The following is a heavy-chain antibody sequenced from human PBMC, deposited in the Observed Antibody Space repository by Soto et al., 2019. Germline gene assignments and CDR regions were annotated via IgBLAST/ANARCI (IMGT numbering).Heavy chain of an antibody. CDR3: AKGPPSLTTVTTVYYYYGMDV. D-gene: IGHD4-17*01. CDR2: ISYDGSNK. V-gene: IGHV3-30*18. Sequence: QVQLVESGGGVVQPGRSLRLSCAASGFTFSSYGMHWVRQAPGKGLEWVAVISYDGSNKYYADSVKGRFTISRDNSKNTLDLQMNSLRAEDTAVYYCAKGPPSLTTVTTVYYYYGMDVWGQGTTVTVSS. CDR1: GFTFSSYG. J-gene: IGHJ6*02.